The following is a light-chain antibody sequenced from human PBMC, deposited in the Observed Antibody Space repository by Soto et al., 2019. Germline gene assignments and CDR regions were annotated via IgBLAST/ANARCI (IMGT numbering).Light chain of an antibody. CDR1: QSINNY. J-gene: IGKJ1*01. V-gene: IGKV1-5*03. CDR2: KAS. CDR3: QQYESFPRT. Sequence: DIQMTQSPSTLSASVGDRVTITCRASQSINNYLAWYQQKPGKAPKLLIYKASTLESGVPSRFSGSGSGTEITLSISSLQPDDFANYYCQQYESFPRTFGQGTKVEIK.